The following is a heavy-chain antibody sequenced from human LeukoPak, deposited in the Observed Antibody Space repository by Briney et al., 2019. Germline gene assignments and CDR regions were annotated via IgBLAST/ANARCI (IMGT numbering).Heavy chain of an antibody. CDR1: GGSISRYY. CDR2: IYSSGTT. Sequence: SETLSLTCTVSGGSISRYYWNWIRQPAGKGLEWVGHIYSSGTTIYNPSLKSRVTISVDTSKNQFSLKLSSVTAADTAVYYCARLGSARPLFDYWGQGTLVTVSS. CDR3: ARLGSARPLFDY. V-gene: IGHV4-4*07. J-gene: IGHJ4*02.